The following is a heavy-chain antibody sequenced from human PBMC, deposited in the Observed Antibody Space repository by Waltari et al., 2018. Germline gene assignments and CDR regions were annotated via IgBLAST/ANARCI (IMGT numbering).Heavy chain of an antibody. Sequence: QVQLQESGPGLVKPSETLSLTCAVSGYSISSGYYWGWIRQPPGKGLEWIGSIDHSGSTYYNPSLKSRVTITVDTSKNLFSLKLRSVTAADTAVYYCAGHIVTGDYYYGMDVWGQGTTVTVSS. V-gene: IGHV4-38-2*01. CDR2: IDHSGST. CDR3: AGHIVTGDYYYGMDV. J-gene: IGHJ6*02. CDR1: GYSISSGYY. D-gene: IGHD5-12*01.